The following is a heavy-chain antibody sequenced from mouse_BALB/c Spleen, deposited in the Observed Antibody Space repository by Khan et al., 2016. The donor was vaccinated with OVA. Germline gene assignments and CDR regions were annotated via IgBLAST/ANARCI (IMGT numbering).Heavy chain of an antibody. CDR1: GYTFTTAG. J-gene: IGHJ4*01. CDR2: INTHSGVP. CDR3: ARGGAAYCRNDGDAMEY. V-gene: IGHV9-4*02. D-gene: IGHD2-14*01. Sequence: QIQLVQSGPELKKPGETVRISCKASGYTFTTAGIQWVQKMPGKGLKWIGWINTHSGVPKYAEDFKGRFAFSLEISASTAYLQITNLKNEDTATYDCARGGAAYCRNDGDAMEYWGQGTSVTVSS.